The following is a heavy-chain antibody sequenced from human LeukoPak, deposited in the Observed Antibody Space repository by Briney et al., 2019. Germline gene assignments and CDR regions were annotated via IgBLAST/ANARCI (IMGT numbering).Heavy chain of an antibody. J-gene: IGHJ4*02. Sequence: PGGSLRLSCAASGFTFSNAWMSWVRQAPGKGLEWVGRVKSKTDGGATDYAAPVKGRFSISRDDSKNMLYLQMNSLKTEDTAVYYCTTDLQLLWFGETIFDYWGQGTLVTVSS. CDR3: TTDLQLLWFGETIFDY. CDR1: GFTFSNAW. V-gene: IGHV3-15*01. CDR2: VKSKTDGGAT. D-gene: IGHD3-10*01.